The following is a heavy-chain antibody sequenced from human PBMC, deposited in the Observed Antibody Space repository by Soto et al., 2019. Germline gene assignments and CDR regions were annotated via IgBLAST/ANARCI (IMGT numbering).Heavy chain of an antibody. J-gene: IGHJ3*02. CDR3: AKENLYGVVTLAAFDI. Sequence: PGGSLRLSCAASGFTFSSYGMHWVRQAPGKGLEWVAVISYDGSNKYYADSVKGRFTISRDNSKNTLYLQMNSLRAEDTAVYYCAKENLYGVVTLAAFDIWGQGTMVTVSS. CDR1: GFTFSSYG. CDR2: ISYDGSNK. V-gene: IGHV3-30*18. D-gene: IGHD2-15*01.